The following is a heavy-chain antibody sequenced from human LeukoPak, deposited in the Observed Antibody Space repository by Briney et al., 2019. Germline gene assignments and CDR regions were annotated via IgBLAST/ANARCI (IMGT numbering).Heavy chain of an antibody. CDR1: GFTFSSYA. Sequence: LRLSCAASGFTFSSYAMSWIRQPPGKGLEWIGYIYYSGSTYYNPSLKSRVTISVDTSKNQFSLKLSSVTAADTAVYYCARGGSYPMVRGFDYWGQGTLVTVSS. V-gene: IGHV4-30-4*08. J-gene: IGHJ4*02. D-gene: IGHD3-10*01. CDR2: IYYSGST. CDR3: ARGGSYPMVRGFDY.